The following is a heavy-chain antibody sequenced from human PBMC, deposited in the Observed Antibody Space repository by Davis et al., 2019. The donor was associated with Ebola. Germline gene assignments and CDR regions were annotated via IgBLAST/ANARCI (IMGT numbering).Heavy chain of an antibody. J-gene: IGHJ6*02. CDR3: AKHDTHYYYGVDV. CDR1: GFTFSTNW. Sequence: GESLKISCAASGFTFSTNWMNWVRHAPGKGPEWVANIKGDGSETYYVDSVKGRFSISRDNAKNSVYLQMNTLRVDDTAVYYCAKHDTHYYYGVDVWGQGTTVTVSS. D-gene: IGHD1-1*01. V-gene: IGHV3-7*01. CDR2: IKGDGSET.